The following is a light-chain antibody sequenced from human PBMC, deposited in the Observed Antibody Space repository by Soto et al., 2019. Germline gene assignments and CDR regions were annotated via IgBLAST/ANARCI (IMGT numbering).Light chain of an antibody. Sequence: QSVLTQPSSASASLGSSVKLTCTLSSGHHSNTIAWHQQQPGKAPRYLMRLEGSGSYNKGSGIPDRFSGSSSGAARFLTISNLQSDDEADYYCGTWDSDTQMFGGGTQLT. CDR1: SGHHSNT. CDR2: LEGSGSY. V-gene: IGLV4-60*03. CDR3: GTWDSDTQM. J-gene: IGLJ3*02.